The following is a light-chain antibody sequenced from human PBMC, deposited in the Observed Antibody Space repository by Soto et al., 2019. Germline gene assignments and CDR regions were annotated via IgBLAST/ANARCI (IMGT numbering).Light chain of an antibody. J-gene: IGKJ2*01. Sequence: EIVLTQSPATLSLSPGERATLSCRASQSVSSYLAWYQQKPGQAPRLLIYDASNRATGIPARLSGSGSGTDFTLTISSLEPEDFAVYYCQQRSTFGQGTKLEIK. CDR2: DAS. CDR1: QSVSSY. CDR3: QQRST. V-gene: IGKV3-11*01.